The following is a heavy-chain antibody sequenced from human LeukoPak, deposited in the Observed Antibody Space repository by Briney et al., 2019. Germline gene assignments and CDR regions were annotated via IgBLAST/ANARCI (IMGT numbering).Heavy chain of an antibody. D-gene: IGHD3-16*01. J-gene: IGHJ4*02. CDR3: ARGESTFDY. CDR1: GFTFSSYA. Sequence: GGSLRLSCAASGFTFSSYAMHWVRQAPGKGLEWVAVISYDGSNKYYADSVKGRFTISRDNSKNTLYLQMNSLRAEDTAVYYCARGESTFDYWGQGTLVTVSS. V-gene: IGHV3-30*04. CDR2: ISYDGSNK.